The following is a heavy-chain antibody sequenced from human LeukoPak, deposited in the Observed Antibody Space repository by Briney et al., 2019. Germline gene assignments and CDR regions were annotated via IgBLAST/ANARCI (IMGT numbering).Heavy chain of an antibody. CDR1: GFTFSSYG. J-gene: IGHJ4*02. Sequence: PGGSLGLSCAASGFTFSSYGMHWVRQAPGKGLEWVAFIRYDGSNKYYADSVKGRFTISRDNSKNTLYLQMNSLRAEDTAVYYCAKDQDDYGGSFDYWGQGTLVTVSS. D-gene: IGHD4-17*01. CDR3: AKDQDDYGGSFDY. CDR2: IRYDGSNK. V-gene: IGHV3-30*02.